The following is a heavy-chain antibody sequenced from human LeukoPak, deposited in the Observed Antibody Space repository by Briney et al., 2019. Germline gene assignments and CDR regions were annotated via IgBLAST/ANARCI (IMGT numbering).Heavy chain of an antibody. CDR2: INPNSGGT. CDR3: ARDHYYGSGCYYRLGLNY. D-gene: IGHD3-10*01. Sequence: ASVKVSCKASGYTFTGYYMHWVRQAPGQGLEWMGWINPNSGGTNYAQKFQGRVTMTRDTSISTAYMELSRLRSDDTAVYYCARDHYYGSGCYYRLGLNYWGQGTLVTVSS. V-gene: IGHV1-2*02. CDR1: GYTFTGYY. J-gene: IGHJ4*02.